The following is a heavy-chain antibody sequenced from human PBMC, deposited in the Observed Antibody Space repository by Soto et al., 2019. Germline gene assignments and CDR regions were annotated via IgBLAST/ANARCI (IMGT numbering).Heavy chain of an antibody. Sequence: SGPTLVNPTQTLTLTCTFSGFSLSTSGVGVGWIRQPPGKALEWLAHIYWNDDKRYSPSLKSRLTITKDTSKNQVVLTMTNMDPVDTATYYCAHRRRAVAAVDYWGQGTLVTVSS. CDR3: AHRRRAVAAVDY. D-gene: IGHD6-19*01. CDR1: GFSLSTSGVG. J-gene: IGHJ4*02. V-gene: IGHV2-5*01. CDR2: IYWNDDK.